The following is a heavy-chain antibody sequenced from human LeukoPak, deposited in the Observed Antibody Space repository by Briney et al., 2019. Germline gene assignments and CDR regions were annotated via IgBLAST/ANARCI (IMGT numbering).Heavy chain of an antibody. CDR2: IIPIFGTA. Sequence: SVKVSCKASGGTFSSYAISWERQAPGQGLEWMGGIIPIFGTANYAQKFQGRVTITADKSTGTAYMELSSLRSEDTAVYYCARGRLVAGYYFDSWGQGTLVTVPS. CDR3: ARGRLVAGYYFDS. CDR1: GGTFSSYA. J-gene: IGHJ4*02. D-gene: IGHD6-19*01. V-gene: IGHV1-69*06.